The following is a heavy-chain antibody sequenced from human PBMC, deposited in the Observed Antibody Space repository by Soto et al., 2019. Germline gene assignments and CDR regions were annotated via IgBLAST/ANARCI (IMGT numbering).Heavy chain of an antibody. Sequence: SETLSLTCTVSGGSVSSGSYYWSWIRQPPGKGLEWIGYIYYSGSTNYNPSLKSRVTISVDTSKNQFSLKLSSVTAADTAVYYCARGTWYYDSSGYCDYWGQGTLVTVSS. CDR2: IYYSGST. V-gene: IGHV4-61*01. J-gene: IGHJ4*02. CDR3: ARGTWYYDSSGYCDY. D-gene: IGHD3-22*01. CDR1: GGSVSSGSYY.